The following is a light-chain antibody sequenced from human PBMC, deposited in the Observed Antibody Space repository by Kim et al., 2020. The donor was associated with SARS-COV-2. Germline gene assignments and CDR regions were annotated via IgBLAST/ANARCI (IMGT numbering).Light chain of an antibody. CDR3: QKYNSPST. CDR2: AAS. Sequence: SASVGDRVTITCRARQGISNYLAWYQQKPGKVPKLLIYAASALQSGVPSRFSGSGSGTDFTLTISSLQPEDVATYYCQKYNSPSTFGQGTRLEIK. CDR1: QGISNY. J-gene: IGKJ5*01. V-gene: IGKV1-27*01.